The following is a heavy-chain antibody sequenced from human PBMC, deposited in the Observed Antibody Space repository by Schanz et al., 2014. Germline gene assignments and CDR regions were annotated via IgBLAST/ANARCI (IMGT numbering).Heavy chain of an antibody. CDR3: ARWFLIRGVILDS. D-gene: IGHD3-10*01. J-gene: IGHJ4*02. CDR2: ISGSGGST. Sequence: EVQLVESGGGVVRPGGSLRLSCAASGFTFSSYAMSWVRQAPGKGLEWVSAISGSGGSTYYADSVKGRFTISRDNSKSTLYLQMNSLRAEDTARYYCARWFLIRGVILDSWGQGTLVTVSS. V-gene: IGHV3-23*04. CDR1: GFTFSSYA.